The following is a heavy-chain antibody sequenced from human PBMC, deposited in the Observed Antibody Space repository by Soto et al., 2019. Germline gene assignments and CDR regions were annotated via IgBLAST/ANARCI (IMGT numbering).Heavy chain of an antibody. CDR1: GFTFSSYG. CDR2: TWYDGSNK. V-gene: IGHV3-33*01. CDR3: ARSLEYSGYDSSLSDY. Sequence: GGSLRLSCAASGFTFSSYGMHWVRQAPGKGLEWVAVTWYDGSNKYYADSVKGRFTISRDNSKNTLYLQMNSMRAEDTAVYCCARSLEYSGYDSSLSDYWGQGTLVTVSS. D-gene: IGHD5-12*01. J-gene: IGHJ4*02.